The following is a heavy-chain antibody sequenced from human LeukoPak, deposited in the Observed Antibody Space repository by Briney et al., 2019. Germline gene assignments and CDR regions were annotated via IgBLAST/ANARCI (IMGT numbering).Heavy chain of an antibody. V-gene: IGHV3-74*01. CDR2: IIRDGTGT. D-gene: IGHD3-10*01. Sequence: GGSLRLFCAASGFTLSSKVMHWVRQAPGTGLVWVSRIIRDGTGTDYADSVKGRFTISRDIATSTLYLQMNSLRTDDTAVYYCARAVGYGAGSYGFDFWGQGTTVTVSS. CDR1: GFTLSSKV. CDR3: ARAVGYGAGSYGFDF. J-gene: IGHJ3*01.